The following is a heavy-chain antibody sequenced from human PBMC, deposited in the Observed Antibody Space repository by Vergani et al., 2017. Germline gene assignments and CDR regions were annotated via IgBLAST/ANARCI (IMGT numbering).Heavy chain of an antibody. CDR1: GGTFSSYA. J-gene: IGHJ6*03. D-gene: IGHD6-6*01. CDR2: IIPIFGTA. CDR3: ERGPSSSSNYYYYMDV. Sequence: QVQLVQSGAEVKKPGSSVKVSCKASGGTFSSYAISWVRQAPGQGLEWMGGIIPIFGTANYAQKFQGRDTITADESTSTAYMELSRLRSEDTAVYYCERGPSSSSNYYYYMDVWGKGTTVTVSS. V-gene: IGHV1-69*01.